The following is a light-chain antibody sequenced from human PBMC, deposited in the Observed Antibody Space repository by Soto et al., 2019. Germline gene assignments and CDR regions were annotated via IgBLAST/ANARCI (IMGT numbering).Light chain of an antibody. J-gene: IGKJ1*01. Sequence: VLTQSPGTLSLSPGERATLSCRASQSVSNNYLAWYQQKPGQAPRLLIYGASSRATGIPDRFAGSGPGTDFTLTISRLEPEDFAVYYCQQYGSSPRTFGQGTKVDIK. V-gene: IGKV3-20*01. CDR2: GAS. CDR3: QQYGSSPRT. CDR1: QSVSNNY.